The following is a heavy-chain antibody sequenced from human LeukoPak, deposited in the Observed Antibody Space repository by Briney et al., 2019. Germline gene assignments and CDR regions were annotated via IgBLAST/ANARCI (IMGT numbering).Heavy chain of an antibody. CDR2: IYYSGST. D-gene: IGHD3-10*01. CDR1: GGSISSYY. CDR3: ARVAFSARGYDY. J-gene: IGHJ4*02. V-gene: IGHV4-59*12. Sequence: SETLSLTCTVSGGSISSYYWSWIRQPPGKGLEWIGYIYYSGSTNYNPSLKSRVTISVDTSKNQFSLKLSSVTAADTAVYYCARVAFSARGYDYWGQGTLVTVSS.